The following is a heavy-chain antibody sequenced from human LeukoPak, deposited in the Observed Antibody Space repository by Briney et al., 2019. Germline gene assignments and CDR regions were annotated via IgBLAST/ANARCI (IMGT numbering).Heavy chain of an antibody. D-gene: IGHD3-22*01. V-gene: IGHV3-30*02. Sequence: GGSLRLSCAASGFTFNNYGMHWGRQAPGKGLEWLAFIRYDGSNTYYADSVKGRFTVSRDDSKNTLYLQMNSLRAEDTAVYYCARVPYYDSSGYPDDYWGQGTLVTVSS. CDR3: ARVPYYDSSGYPDDY. CDR2: IRYDGSNT. CDR1: GFTFNNYG. J-gene: IGHJ4*02.